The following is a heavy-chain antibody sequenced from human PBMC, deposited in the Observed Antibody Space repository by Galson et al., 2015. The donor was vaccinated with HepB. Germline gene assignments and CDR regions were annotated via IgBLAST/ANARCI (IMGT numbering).Heavy chain of an antibody. CDR3: ARFYPTVITAWNYFDP. CDR1: GFTFNNFW. V-gene: IGHV3-7*01. D-gene: IGHD1-7*01. Sequence: SLRLSCAASGFTFNNFWMTWVRQSPGKGLEWVANIKQDGSEEFYVDSVEGRFTISRDDAKNALFLQMNILRVDDTAIYYCARFYPTVITAWNYFDPWGQGTLVTVSS. CDR2: IKQDGSEE. J-gene: IGHJ5*02.